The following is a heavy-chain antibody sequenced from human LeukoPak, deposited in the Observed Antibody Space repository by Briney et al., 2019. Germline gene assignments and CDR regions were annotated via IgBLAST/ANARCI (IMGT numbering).Heavy chain of an antibody. J-gene: IGHJ4*02. CDR3: ARGAGLVVPAAIDY. D-gene: IGHD2-2*01. V-gene: IGHV4-59*12. CDR2: IYYSGST. Sequence: PSETLSLTCTVSGGSISSYYWSWIRQPPGKGLEWIGYIYYSGSTNYNPTLKSRVTISVDTSKNQFSLKLSSVTAADTAVYCCARGAGLVVPAAIDYWGQGTLVTVSS. CDR1: GGSISSYY.